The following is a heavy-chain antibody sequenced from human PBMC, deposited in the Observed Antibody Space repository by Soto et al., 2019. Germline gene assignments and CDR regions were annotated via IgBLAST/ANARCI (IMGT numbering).Heavy chain of an antibody. J-gene: IGHJ4*02. V-gene: IGHV3-30-3*01. Sequence: QVQLVESGGGVVQPGRSLRLSCAASGFTFSSHAMHWVRQAPGKGLEWVAVISYDGSNKYYADSVKGRFTISRDNSKNPLYLLMNSLRAEDTAVYYCATESPVTTTYYFDYWGQGTLVTVSS. CDR2: ISYDGSNK. CDR3: ATESPVTTTYYFDY. D-gene: IGHD4-17*01. CDR1: GFTFSSHA.